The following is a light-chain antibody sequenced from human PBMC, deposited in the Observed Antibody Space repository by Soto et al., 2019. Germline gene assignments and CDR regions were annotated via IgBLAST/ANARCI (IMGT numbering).Light chain of an antibody. CDR3: QQYNSYST. CDR2: DAF. V-gene: IGKV1-5*01. J-gene: IGKJ1*01. CDR1: QSISSW. Sequence: DIQMTQSPSTLSASVGDRVTITCRARQSISSWLAWYQQKPGKAPKLLIFDAFSLESGVPSRFSGSRSGTEFTLTISSLQPDDFATYYCQQYNSYSTFGQGTKVDIK.